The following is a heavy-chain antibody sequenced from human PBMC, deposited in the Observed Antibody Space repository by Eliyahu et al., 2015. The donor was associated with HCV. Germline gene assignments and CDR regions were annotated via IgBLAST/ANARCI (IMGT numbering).Heavy chain of an antibody. CDR1: GYTFTSYX. Sequence: QVQLVQSGAEVKKPGASVKVSCKASGYTFTSYXINWVRQATGQGLEWMGWMNPNSGNTGYAQKFQGRVTMTRNTSISTAYMELSSLRSEDTAVYYCARVLTPPSREDIVVVPAAMDGMDVWGQGTTVTVSS. CDR3: ARVLTPPSREDIVVVPAAMDGMDV. V-gene: IGHV1-8*01. D-gene: IGHD2-2*01. CDR2: MNPNSGNT. J-gene: IGHJ6*02.